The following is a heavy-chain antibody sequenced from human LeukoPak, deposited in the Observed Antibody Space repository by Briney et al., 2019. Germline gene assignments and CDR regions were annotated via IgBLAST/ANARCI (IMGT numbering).Heavy chain of an antibody. Sequence: GGSLRLSCAASGFTFSISAMSWVRQAPGKGLEWVSGISDSGGSTFYADSVKGRFTISRDTSKNMVFLQMNSLRVEDTAVYYCARGIDYWGRGTLVTVSS. J-gene: IGHJ4*02. CDR1: GFTFSISA. V-gene: IGHV3-23*01. CDR3: ARGIDY. CDR2: ISDSGGST.